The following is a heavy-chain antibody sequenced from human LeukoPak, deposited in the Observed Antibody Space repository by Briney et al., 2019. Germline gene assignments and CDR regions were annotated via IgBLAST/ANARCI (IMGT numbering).Heavy chain of an antibody. Sequence: PGGSLRLSCAASGFTFSSYAMSWVRQAPGKGLEWVSAISGSGGSTYYADSVKGRFTISRDNSKNTLYLQMNSLRAEDTAVYYCARDASTVVDYYYHGMDVWGQGTTVTVSS. CDR1: GFTFSSYA. V-gene: IGHV3-23*01. D-gene: IGHD4-23*01. CDR2: ISGSGGST. CDR3: ARDASTVVDYYYHGMDV. J-gene: IGHJ6*02.